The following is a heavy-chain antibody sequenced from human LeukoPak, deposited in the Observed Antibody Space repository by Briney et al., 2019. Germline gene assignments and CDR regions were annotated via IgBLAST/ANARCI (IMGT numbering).Heavy chain of an antibody. Sequence: ASVKVSCKASGYTFTSYDINWVRQATGQGLEWMGWMNPNSGNTGYAQKFQGRVTMTRNTSIGTAYMELSSLRSEDTAVYYCASGYVDTAMVTLIDYWGQGTLVTVSS. CDR3: ASGYVDTAMVTLIDY. CDR2: MNPNSGNT. J-gene: IGHJ4*02. CDR1: GYTFTSYD. D-gene: IGHD5-18*01. V-gene: IGHV1-8*01.